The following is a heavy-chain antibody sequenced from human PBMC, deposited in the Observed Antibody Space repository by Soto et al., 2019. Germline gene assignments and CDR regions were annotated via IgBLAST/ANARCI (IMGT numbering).Heavy chain of an antibody. CDR2: IYYSGST. J-gene: IGHJ4*02. V-gene: IGHV4-61*08. CDR3: ARDALNGYSYDY. CDR1: GGSISSGGYY. D-gene: IGHD3-22*01. Sequence: PSETLSLTCTVSGGSISSGGYYWSWIRQPPGKGLEWIGYIYYSGSTNYNPSLKSRVTISVDTSKNQFSLKLSSVTAADTAVYYCARDALNGYSYDYWGQGTLVTVSS.